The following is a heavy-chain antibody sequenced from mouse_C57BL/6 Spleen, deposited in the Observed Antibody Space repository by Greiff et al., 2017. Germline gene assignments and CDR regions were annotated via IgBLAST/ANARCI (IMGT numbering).Heavy chain of an antibody. CDR3: SRKNSDGVFAD. CDR2: INPSTGGT. V-gene: IGHV1-42*01. CDR1: GYSFTGYY. Sequence: VQLQQSGPELVKPGASVKISCTASGYSFTGYYMNWVKQSPEKSLEWIGAINPSTGGTPYTQKFKAKATLTVDNYSSTAYMQLKRLTSEDSAVYYGSRKNSDGVFADWGKGTLGTVSS. J-gene: IGHJ3*01. D-gene: IGHD2-13*01.